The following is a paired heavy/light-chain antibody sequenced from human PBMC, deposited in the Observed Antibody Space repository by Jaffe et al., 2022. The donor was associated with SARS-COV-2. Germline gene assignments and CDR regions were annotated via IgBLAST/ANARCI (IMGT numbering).Heavy chain of an antibody. V-gene: IGHV3-23*01. D-gene: IGHD4-17*01. CDR2: ISGSGGST. CDR3: AKDHDPYDYGDLTDSIHYYYYGMDV. J-gene: IGHJ6*02. Sequence: EVQLLESGGGLVQPGGSLRLSCAASGFTFSSYAMSWVRQAPGKGLEWVSAISGSGGSTYYADSVKGRFTISRDNSKNTLYLQMNSLRAEDTAVYYCAKDHDPYDYGDLTDSIHYYYYGMDVWGQGTTVTVSS. CDR1: GFTFSSYA.
Light chain of an antibody. Sequence: QSALTQPASVSGSPGQSITISCTGTSSDVGGYNYVSWYQQHPGKAPKLMIYEVSNRPSGVPDRFSGSKSGNTASLTISGLQAEDEADYYCSSYTSSSTLGVFGTGTKVTVL. CDR1: SSDVGGYNY. V-gene: IGLV2-14*01. CDR3: SSYTSSSTLGV. CDR2: EVS. J-gene: IGLJ1*01.